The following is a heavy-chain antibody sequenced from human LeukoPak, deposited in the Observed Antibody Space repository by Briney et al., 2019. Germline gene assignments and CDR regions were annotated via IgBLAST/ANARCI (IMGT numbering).Heavy chain of an antibody. D-gene: IGHD3-10*01. CDR1: GYTFTSYD. CDR2: MNPNSGNT. V-gene: IGHV1-8*01. CDR3: ARDITMVQGVIIGRDDAFDI. J-gene: IGHJ3*02. Sequence: ASVKVSCKASGYTFTSYDINWVRQATGQGLEWMGWMNPNSGNTGYAQKFQGRVTMTRNTSISTAYMELSSLRSEDTAVYYCARDITMVQGVIIGRDDAFDIWGQGTMVTVSS.